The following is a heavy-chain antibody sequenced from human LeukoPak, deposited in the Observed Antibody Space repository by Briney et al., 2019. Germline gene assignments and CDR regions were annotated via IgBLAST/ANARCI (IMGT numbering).Heavy chain of an antibody. CDR3: ASGYYGSGSIFDY. CDR1: RGSISSYY. V-gene: IGHV4-59*01. CDR2: IYYSGST. Sequence: SETLSLTCTVSRGSISSYYWSWIRQPPGKGLEWIGYIYYSGSTNYNPSLKSRVTISVDTSKNQFSLKLSSVTAADTAVYYCASGYYGSGSIFDYWGQGTLVTVSS. D-gene: IGHD3-10*01. J-gene: IGHJ4*02.